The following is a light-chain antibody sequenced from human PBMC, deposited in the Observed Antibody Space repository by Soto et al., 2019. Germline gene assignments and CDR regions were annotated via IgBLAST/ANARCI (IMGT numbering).Light chain of an antibody. V-gene: IGKV1-17*01. CDR3: QQYNTYFRT. Sequence: DIQMTQSPSSLSASVGDRVTITCRARQSIRSSLNWYQHQRGKAPKLLIYAASSLRTGVPSRFSGSGSGTEFTLTISSLQPDDFATYYCQQYNTYFRTFSQGTKVDI. CDR2: AAS. CDR1: QSIRSS. J-gene: IGKJ2*01.